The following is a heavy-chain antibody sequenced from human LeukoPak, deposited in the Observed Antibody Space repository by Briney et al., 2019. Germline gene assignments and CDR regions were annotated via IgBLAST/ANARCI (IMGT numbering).Heavy chain of an antibody. CDR1: GFTFSSYA. D-gene: IGHD3-22*01. CDR3: AKSGITMIVVALTFDI. CDR2: ISGSGGST. V-gene: IGHV3-23*01. J-gene: IGHJ3*02. Sequence: GGSLRLSCAASGFTFSSYAMSWVRQAPGKGLEWASAISGSGGSTYYADSVKGRFTISRDNSKNTLYLQMNSLRAEDTAVYYCAKSGITMIVVALTFDIWGQGIMVTVSS.